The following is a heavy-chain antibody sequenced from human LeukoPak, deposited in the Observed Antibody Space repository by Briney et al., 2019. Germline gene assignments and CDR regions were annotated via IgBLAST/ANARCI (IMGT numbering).Heavy chain of an antibody. CDR2: IYYNGIS. Sequence: SETLSLTCTVSGGSISGYYWSWIRQPPGKGLEWIAYIYYNGISNYNPSLKSRVIISVDSSKNQFSLQLNSVTPEDTAVYFCVRTYHSYRFDYWGQGTLVTVSS. CDR1: GGSISGYY. J-gene: IGHJ4*02. CDR3: VRTYHSYRFDY. D-gene: IGHD5-18*01. V-gene: IGHV4-59*12.